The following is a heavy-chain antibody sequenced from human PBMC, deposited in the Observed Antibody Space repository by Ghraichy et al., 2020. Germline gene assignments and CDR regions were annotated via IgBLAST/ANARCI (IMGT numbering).Heavy chain of an antibody. CDR1: GVSISTNY. CDR3: ARDLPGDGGSAY. Sequence: SETLSLTCTVSGVSISTNYWSWIREPPGKELEWIGYIYDSGSTNYNPSLKSRVTISVDTSKNQVSLKLSSVTAADTAVYYCARDLPGDGGSAYWGQGTLVTVSS. D-gene: IGHD7-27*01. V-gene: IGHV4-59*01. CDR2: IYDSGST. J-gene: IGHJ4*02.